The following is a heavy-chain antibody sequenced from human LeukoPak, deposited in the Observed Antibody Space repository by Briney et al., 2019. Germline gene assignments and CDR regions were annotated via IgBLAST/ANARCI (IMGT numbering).Heavy chain of an antibody. CDR3: AKSSTRDAPLGYFDY. J-gene: IGHJ4*02. V-gene: IGHV3-23*01. CDR2: ISGRGDTT. Sequence: PGGSLRLSCAASGFIFSNYAMNWVRQPPGKGLEWVAVISGRGDTTYFPDSVKGRLTISRDDSKNMVFLQMNSLRVEDTAIYYCAKSSTRDAPLGYFDYWGQGALVTVSS. CDR1: GFIFSNYA.